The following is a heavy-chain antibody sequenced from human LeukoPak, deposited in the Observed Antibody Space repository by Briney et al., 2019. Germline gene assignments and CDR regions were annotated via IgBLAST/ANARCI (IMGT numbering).Heavy chain of an antibody. CDR3: AKKQGGELRYYYYGMDV. Sequence: PGGSLRLSCAASGFTFSSYGMHWVRQAPGKGLEWVAVISYDGSNKYYADSVKGRFTISRDNSKNTLYLQMNSLRAEDTAVYYCAKKQGGELRYYYYGMDVWGQGTTVTVSS. V-gene: IGHV3-30*18. J-gene: IGHJ6*02. CDR2: ISYDGSNK. CDR1: GFTFSSYG. D-gene: IGHD1-7*01.